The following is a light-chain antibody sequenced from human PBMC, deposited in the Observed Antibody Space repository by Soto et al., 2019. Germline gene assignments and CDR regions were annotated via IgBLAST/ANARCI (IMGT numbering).Light chain of an antibody. Sequence: DIQLTQAPSFLSASVGDRVTITCRASQGISSSLAWYQQKPGKAPNLLIHTASTLQSGVPSRFSGSGSGTEFTLTISSLQPEDFATYYCQQRNSYPITFGQGTRLEIK. V-gene: IGKV1-9*01. CDR3: QQRNSYPIT. J-gene: IGKJ5*01. CDR1: QGISSS. CDR2: TAS.